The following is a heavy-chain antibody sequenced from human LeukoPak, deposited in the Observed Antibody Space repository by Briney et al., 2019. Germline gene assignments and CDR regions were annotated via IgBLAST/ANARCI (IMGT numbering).Heavy chain of an antibody. Sequence: SETLSLTCTVSGGSISSYYWSWIRQPPGKGLEWIGYIYYSGSTNYNPSLKSRVTISVDTSKNQFSLKLSSVTAADTAVYYCARLYSSRSAVDYWGQGTLVTVSS. CDR1: GGSISSYY. V-gene: IGHV4-59*01. J-gene: IGHJ4*02. CDR2: IYYSGST. CDR3: ARLYSSRSAVDY. D-gene: IGHD6-13*01.